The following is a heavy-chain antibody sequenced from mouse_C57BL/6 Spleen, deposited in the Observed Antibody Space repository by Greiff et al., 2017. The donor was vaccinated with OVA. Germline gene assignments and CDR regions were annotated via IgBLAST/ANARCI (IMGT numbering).Heavy chain of an antibody. Sequence: EVQRVESGGDLVKPGGSLKLSCAASGFTFSSYGMSWVRQTPDKRLEWVATISSGGSYTYYPDSVKGRFTISRDNAKNTLYLQMSSLKSEDTAMYYCARQVYYDYSYWYFDVWGTGTTVTVSS. CDR1: GFTFSSYG. V-gene: IGHV5-6*01. D-gene: IGHD2-4*01. J-gene: IGHJ1*03. CDR2: ISSGGSYT. CDR3: ARQVYYDYSYWYFDV.